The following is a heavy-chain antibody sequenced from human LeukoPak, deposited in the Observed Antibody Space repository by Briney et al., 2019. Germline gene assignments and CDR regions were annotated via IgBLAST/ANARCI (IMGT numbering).Heavy chain of an antibody. CDR1: GFTFSSYG. CDR2: IRHDGSNK. CDR3: AKIQGIFGVVTDYYYYYMDV. D-gene: IGHD3-3*01. V-gene: IGHV3-30*02. J-gene: IGHJ6*03. Sequence: GGSLRLSCAASGFTFSSYGMHWVRQAPGKGLEWVAFIRHDGSNKYYADSVKGRFTISRDNSKNTLYLQMNSLRAEDTAVYYCAKIQGIFGVVTDYYYYYMDVWGKGTTVTVSS.